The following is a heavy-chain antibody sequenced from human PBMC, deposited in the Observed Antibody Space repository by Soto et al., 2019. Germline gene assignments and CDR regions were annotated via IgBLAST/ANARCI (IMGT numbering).Heavy chain of an antibody. V-gene: IGHV4-59*08. J-gene: IGHJ6*04. CDR3: ARPYYDFWSGYPPPLLMDV. Sequence: SETLSLTCTVSGGSISSYYWSWIRQPPGKGLEWIGYIYYSGSTNYNPSLKSRVTISVDTSKNQFSLKLSSVTAADTAVYYCARPYYDFWSGYPPPLLMDVWGKGTTVTVSS. CDR2: IYYSGST. D-gene: IGHD3-3*01. CDR1: GGSISSYY.